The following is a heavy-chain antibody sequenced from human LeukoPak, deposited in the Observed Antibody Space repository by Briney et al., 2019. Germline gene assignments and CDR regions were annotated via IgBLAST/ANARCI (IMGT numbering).Heavy chain of an antibody. V-gene: IGHV4-34*01. CDR1: GGSFSGYY. Sequence: PSETLPLTCAVYGGSFSGYYWSWIRQPPGKGLEWIGEINHSGSTNYNPSLKSRVTISVDTSKNQFSLKLSSVTAADTAVYYCARASRWYSSSWYFDYWGQGTLVTVSS. CDR3: ARASRWYSSSWYFDY. CDR2: INHSGST. D-gene: IGHD6-13*01. J-gene: IGHJ4*02.